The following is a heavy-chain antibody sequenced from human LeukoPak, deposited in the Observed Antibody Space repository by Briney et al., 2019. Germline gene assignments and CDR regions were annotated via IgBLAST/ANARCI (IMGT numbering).Heavy chain of an antibody. CDR3: ARDRYCDGSSTFDAFDI. Sequence: SVKVSCKASGGTFSSYAISWVRQAPGQGLELRGGIIPIFGTANYAQKFQGRVTITTDESTSTAYMELSSLRSEDTAVYYCARDRYCDGSSTFDAFDIWGQGTMLTVSS. J-gene: IGHJ3*02. CDR1: GGTFSSYA. D-gene: IGHD3-22*01. V-gene: IGHV1-69*05. CDR2: IIPIFGTA.